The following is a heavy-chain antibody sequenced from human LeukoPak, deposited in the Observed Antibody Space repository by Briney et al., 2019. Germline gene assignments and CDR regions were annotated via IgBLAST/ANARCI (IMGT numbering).Heavy chain of an antibody. V-gene: IGHV4-34*01. Sequence: SETLSLTSAVYGGSFSGYYWSWIRQPPGKGLEWIGEINHSGSTNYNPSLKSRVTISVDTSKNQFSLKLSSVTAADTAVYYCARDRPLHYYDSSGTNWFDPWGQGTLVTVSS. J-gene: IGHJ5*02. CDR1: GGSFSGYY. CDR3: ARDRPLHYYDSSGTNWFDP. D-gene: IGHD3-22*01. CDR2: INHSGST.